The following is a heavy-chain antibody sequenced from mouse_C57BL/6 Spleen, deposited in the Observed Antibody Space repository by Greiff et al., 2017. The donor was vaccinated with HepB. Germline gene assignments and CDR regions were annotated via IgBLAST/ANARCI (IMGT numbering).Heavy chain of an antibody. D-gene: IGHD2-2*01. V-gene: IGHV1-50*01. J-gene: IGHJ3*01. CDR3: ARGGGYDEAGFAY. CDR1: GYTFTSYW. Sequence: QVQLQQPGAELVKPGASVKLSCKASGYTFTSYWMQWVKQRPGQGLEWIGEIDPSDSYTNYNQKFKGKATLTVDTSSSTAYMQLSSLTSEDSAVYYCARGGGYDEAGFAYWGQGTLVTVSA. CDR2: IDPSDSYT.